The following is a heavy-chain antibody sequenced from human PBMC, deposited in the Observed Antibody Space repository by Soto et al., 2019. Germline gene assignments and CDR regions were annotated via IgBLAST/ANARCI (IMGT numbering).Heavy chain of an antibody. CDR1: GYTFTGYY. J-gene: IGHJ4*02. D-gene: IGHD3-22*01. Sequence: ASVKVSCKASGYTFTGYYMHWVRQAPGQGLEWMGWINPNSGGTNYAQKFQGWVTMTRDTSISTAYMELSRLRSDDTAVYYCARHYYDSSGLYYFDYWGQGTLVTVSS. V-gene: IGHV1-2*04. CDR2: INPNSGGT. CDR3: ARHYYDSSGLYYFDY.